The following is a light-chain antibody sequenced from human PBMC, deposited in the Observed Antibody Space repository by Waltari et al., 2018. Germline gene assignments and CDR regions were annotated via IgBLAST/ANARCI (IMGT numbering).Light chain of an antibody. J-gene: IGLJ2*01. CDR1: SPNIGSNT. V-gene: IGLV1-44*01. CDR3: AAWDDSLNGVV. Sequence: QSVLTQPPSASGTPGQRVTISCSGSSPNIGSNTLNWYQQLPGTAPKLHIDSNNQRPSGVPDRFSGSKSGTSASLAISGLQSEDEADYYCAAWDDSLNGVVFGGGTKLTVL. CDR2: SNN.